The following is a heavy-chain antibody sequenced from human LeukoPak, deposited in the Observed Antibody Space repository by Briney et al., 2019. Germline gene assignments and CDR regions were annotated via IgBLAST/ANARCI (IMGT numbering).Heavy chain of an antibody. J-gene: IGHJ3*02. CDR3: ARGVFPAFDI. D-gene: IGHD3-10*01. CDR1: GDSVSSNSVT. CDR2: TYYRSKWFN. V-gene: IGHV6-1*01. Sequence: SQTLSLTCDISGDSVSSNSVTWNWIRQSPSRGLEWLGRTYYRSKWFNDYAVSVRSRITINPDTSKNQFSLQLNSVTPEDTVVYYCARGVFPAFDIWGQGTMVTVSS.